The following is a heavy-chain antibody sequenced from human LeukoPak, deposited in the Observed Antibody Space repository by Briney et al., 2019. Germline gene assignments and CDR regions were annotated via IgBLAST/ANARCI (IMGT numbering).Heavy chain of an antibody. CDR3: AKGDYYDSSGYLDY. CDR1: GFTFSSYG. J-gene: IGHJ4*02. D-gene: IGHD3-22*01. V-gene: IGHV3-30*18. Sequence: GGSLRLSCAASGFTFSSYGMHWVRQAPGKGLEWVAVISYDGSNKYYADSVKGRFTISRDNFKNTLYLQMNSLRAEDTAVYYCAKGDYYDSSGYLDYWGQGTLVTVSS. CDR2: ISYDGSNK.